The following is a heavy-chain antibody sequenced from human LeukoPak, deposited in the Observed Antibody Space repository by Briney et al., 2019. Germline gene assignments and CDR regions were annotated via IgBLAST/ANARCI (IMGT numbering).Heavy chain of an antibody. V-gene: IGHV3-64*02. CDR3: ARVPEMTTVTTLSEY. D-gene: IGHD4-17*01. J-gene: IGHJ4*02. Sequence: GGSLRLSCAASGFIFSRYAMHWVRQAPGKGLEYVSAISSTGNDAYYADSVKGRFTISRDNSKNTLFLQLGSLRAEDMAVYYCARVPEMTTVTTLSEYWGQGTLVTVSS. CDR2: ISSTGNDA. CDR1: GFIFSRYA.